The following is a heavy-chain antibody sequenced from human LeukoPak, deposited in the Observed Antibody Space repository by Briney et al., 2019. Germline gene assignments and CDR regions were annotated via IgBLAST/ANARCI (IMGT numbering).Heavy chain of an antibody. CDR2: IIPIFGIA. Sequence: SVTVSFKASGGTFIIYAISWVRQAPGQGLEWMGRIIPIFGIANYSQKFQGRVTITADKYTSTAYMELSSLRSEDTAVYYCARDAPHYGDLNWFDPWGQGTLVTVSS. D-gene: IGHD4-17*01. V-gene: IGHV1-69*04. J-gene: IGHJ5*02. CDR1: GGTFIIYA. CDR3: ARDAPHYGDLNWFDP.